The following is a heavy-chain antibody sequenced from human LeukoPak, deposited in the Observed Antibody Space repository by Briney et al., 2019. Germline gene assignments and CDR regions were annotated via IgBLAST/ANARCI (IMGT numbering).Heavy chain of an antibody. CDR2: IKEDGSEK. V-gene: IGHV3-7*05. CDR3: ASQFWWAAVPGTLDY. Sequence: GGSLRLSCTASGFTFSSYWMSGVRQAPGRGREWVGNIKEDGSEKYYVDSVTGRFTISRDNAKKSLYLQMNSLGTEDTAVYYCASQFWWAAVPGTLDYWGQGTLVTVSS. J-gene: IGHJ4*02. D-gene: IGHD6-19*01. CDR1: GFTFSSYW.